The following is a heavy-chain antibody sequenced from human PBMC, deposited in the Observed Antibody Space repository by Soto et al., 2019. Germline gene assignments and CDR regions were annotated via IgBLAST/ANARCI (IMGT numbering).Heavy chain of an antibody. D-gene: IGHD3-22*01. J-gene: IGHJ4*02. V-gene: IGHV3-21*01. CDR3: ARGANYYDSSGYCGY. Sequence: EVQLVESGGGLVKPGGSLRLSCAASGFTFSSYSMNWVRQAPGKGLEWVSSISSSSSYIYYADSVKGRFTISRDNAKNSLYLQMNSLRAEDTAVYYCARGANYYDSSGYCGYWGQGTLVTVSS. CDR2: ISSSSSYI. CDR1: GFTFSSYS.